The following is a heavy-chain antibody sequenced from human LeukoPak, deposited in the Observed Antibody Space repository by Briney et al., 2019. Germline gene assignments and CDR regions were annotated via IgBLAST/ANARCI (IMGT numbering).Heavy chain of an antibody. CDR1: GFTFSSYG. J-gene: IGHJ4*02. CDR2: IRYDGSNK. CDR3: ARGRYGSGSYGVFDY. Sequence: GGSLRLSCAASGFTFSSYGMYWVRQAPGKGLEWVAFIRYDGSNKYYADSVKGRFTVSRDNSKNTLYLQMKSLRAEDTAVYYCARGRYGSGSYGVFDYWGQGTLVTVSS. D-gene: IGHD3-10*01. V-gene: IGHV3-30*02.